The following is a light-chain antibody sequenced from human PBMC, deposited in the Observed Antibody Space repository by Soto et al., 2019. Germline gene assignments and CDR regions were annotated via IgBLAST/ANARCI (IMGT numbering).Light chain of an antibody. CDR1: SSDVGSYNL. V-gene: IGLV2-23*02. CDR2: EVS. Sequence: QSSLTQPASVPGSPGQSITISCTGTSSDVGSYNLVSWYQQHPGKAPKLMIYEVSKRPPGVSNRFSGSKSGNTASLTISGLQAEDEADYYCCSYAGSSTLVFGTGTKSP. J-gene: IGLJ1*01. CDR3: CSYAGSSTLV.